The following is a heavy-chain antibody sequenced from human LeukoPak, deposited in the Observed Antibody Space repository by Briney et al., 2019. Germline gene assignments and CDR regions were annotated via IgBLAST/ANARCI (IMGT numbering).Heavy chain of an antibody. J-gene: IGHJ5*02. D-gene: IGHD2-15*01. CDR2: IYPADSDI. CDR3: ARQEYCSGGSCYTWFDP. CDR1: GYSINNYW. V-gene: IGHV5-51*01. Sequence: GESLKISCKGSGYSINNYWIGWVRQMPGKGLEWMGIIYPADSDIRYRPSFQGQVTISADKSISTAYLQWSSLKASDTAMYYCARQEYCSGGSCYTWFDPWGQGTLVIVSS.